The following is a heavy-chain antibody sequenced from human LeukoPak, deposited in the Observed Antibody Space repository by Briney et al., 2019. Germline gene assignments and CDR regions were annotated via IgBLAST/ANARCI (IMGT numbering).Heavy chain of an antibody. V-gene: IGHV4-4*07. J-gene: IGHJ4*02. D-gene: IGHD4-17*01. CDR3: AREDDYGDYEGY. Sequence: SETLSLTCTVSGGSISSYYWSWIRQPAGKGLEWIGRIYTSGSTNYNPSLKSRVTMSVATSKSQFSLKLSSVTAADTAVYYCAREDDYGDYEGYWGQGTLVTVSS. CDR1: GGSISSYY. CDR2: IYTSGST.